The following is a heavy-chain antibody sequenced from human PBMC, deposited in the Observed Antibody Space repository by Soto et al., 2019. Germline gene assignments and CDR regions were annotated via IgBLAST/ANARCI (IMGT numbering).Heavy chain of an antibody. CDR1: GLTSKNYA. Sequence: EVQLLESGGGLVQPGGFLRLSCATSGLTSKNYAMSWVRQAPGKGLEWVSSIGGRGDITYYAESVQGRFTISRDISKIALYLHMNSLRVDDTAIYYCANYYDSSGYPHGFFQHWGQGTLVTVSS. D-gene: IGHD3-22*01. J-gene: IGHJ1*01. V-gene: IGHV3-23*01. CDR2: IGGRGDIT. CDR3: ANYYDSSGYPHGFFQH.